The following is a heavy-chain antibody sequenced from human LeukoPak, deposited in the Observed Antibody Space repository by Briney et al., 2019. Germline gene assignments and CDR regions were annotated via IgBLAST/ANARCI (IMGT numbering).Heavy chain of an antibody. D-gene: IGHD2-21*02. Sequence: SQTLSLTCTVSGGSISSSSYSWGWIRQPPGKGLEWIGSIYYPGNTYYNPSLKSRVTISVDTSKNQFSLKLSSVTAADTAVYYCASGYCGGACQLGGVDMWGQGTMVTVSS. CDR2: IYYPGNT. V-gene: IGHV4-39*07. CDR3: ASGYCGGACQLGGVDM. CDR1: GGSISSSSYS. J-gene: IGHJ3*02.